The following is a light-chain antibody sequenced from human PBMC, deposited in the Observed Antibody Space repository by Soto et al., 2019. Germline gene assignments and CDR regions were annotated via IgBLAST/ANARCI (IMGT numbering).Light chain of an antibody. J-gene: IGKJ2*01. Sequence: DVQLTQSPSFLSASVGDRVTITCRASQGISSHLAWYQQRPVKGPKLLIYAASTLQSGVPSRFSGSGSGTEFTLATSSLPPEDFATYYCQQVNGYPQTFGQGNKVEIK. CDR2: AAS. CDR3: QQVNGYPQT. V-gene: IGKV1-9*01. CDR1: QGISSH.